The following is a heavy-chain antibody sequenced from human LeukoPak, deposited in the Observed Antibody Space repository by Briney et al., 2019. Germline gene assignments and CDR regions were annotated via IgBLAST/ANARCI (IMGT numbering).Heavy chain of an antibody. CDR1: GFTFSSYE. J-gene: IGHJ4*02. CDR3: AKARYYYDSSGYPTFDY. V-gene: IGHV3-48*03. CDR2: ISSSGSTI. D-gene: IGHD3-22*01. Sequence: PGGSLRLSCAASGFTFSSYEMNWVRQAPGKGLEWVSYISSSGSTIYYADSVKGRFTISRDNAKNSLYLQMNSLRAEDTALYYCAKARYYYDSSGYPTFDYWGQGTLVTVSS.